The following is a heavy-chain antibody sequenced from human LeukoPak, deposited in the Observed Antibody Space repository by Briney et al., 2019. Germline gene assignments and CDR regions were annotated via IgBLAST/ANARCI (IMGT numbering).Heavy chain of an antibody. CDR1: GGSISSSSYY. V-gene: IGHV4-39*01. Sequence: SETLSLTCTVSGGSISSSSYYWGWIRQPPGKGLEWIGSIYYSGSTYYNPSLKSRVTISVDTSKNQFSLKLSSVTAADTAVYHCARRNEGSSSPYYYYYYGMDVWGQGTTVTVSS. CDR3: ARRNEGSSSPYYYYYYGMDV. J-gene: IGHJ6*02. CDR2: IYYSGST. D-gene: IGHD6-6*01.